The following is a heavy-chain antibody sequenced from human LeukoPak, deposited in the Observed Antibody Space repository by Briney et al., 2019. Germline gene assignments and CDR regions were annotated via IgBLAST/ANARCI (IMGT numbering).Heavy chain of an antibody. J-gene: IGHJ6*02. CDR2: IYYSVST. V-gene: IGHV4-59*08. CDR3: ARHRLAAAGSSYGMDV. Sequence: PSETLSLTCTVSGGSISSYYWSWIRQPPGKGLEWIGYIYYSVSTNYNPSLKSRVTISVDTSKNQFSLKLSSVTAADTAVYYCARHRLAAAGSSYGMDVWGQGTTVTVSS. CDR1: GGSISSYY. D-gene: IGHD6-13*01.